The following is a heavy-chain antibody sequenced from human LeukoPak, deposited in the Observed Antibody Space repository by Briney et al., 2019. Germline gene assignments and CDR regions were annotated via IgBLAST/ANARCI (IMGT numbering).Heavy chain of an antibody. CDR2: IYTSGST. CDR3: ARGPLTMTRGFDP. CDR1: GGSLNIYY. Sequence: SETLSLTCTVSGGSLNIYYWSWIRQPAGKGLEWIGRIYTSGSTNYNPSLKTRVTMSVGTSKNQFSLKLSSVTAADTAVYYCARGPLTMTRGFDPWGQGTLVTVSS. J-gene: IGHJ5*02. V-gene: IGHV4-4*07. D-gene: IGHD4-17*01.